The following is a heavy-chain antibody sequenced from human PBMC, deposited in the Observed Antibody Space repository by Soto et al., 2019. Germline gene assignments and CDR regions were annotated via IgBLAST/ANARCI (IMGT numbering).Heavy chain of an antibody. J-gene: IGHJ5*02. D-gene: IGHD3-9*01. CDR1: GFTFSSDA. CDR2: ISGSGGST. Sequence: PAGSLRLTCVASGFTFSSDAMSWVRQAPGKGLEWVSAISGSGGSTYYADSVKGRFTISRDNSKNTLYLQMNSLRAEDTAVYYCAKDSYYDILTGYYRFLPWFDPWGQGTLVTVSS. CDR3: AKDSYYDILTGYYRFLPWFDP. V-gene: IGHV3-23*01.